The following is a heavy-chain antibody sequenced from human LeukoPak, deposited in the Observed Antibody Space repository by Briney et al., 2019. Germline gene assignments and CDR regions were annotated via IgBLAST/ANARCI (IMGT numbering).Heavy chain of an antibody. CDR3: ARCSSTSCYMSDY. V-gene: IGHV4-34*01. Sequence: SETLSLTCAVYGGSFSGYYWSWIRQPPGKGLEWIGEINHSGSTNYNPSLKSRVTISVDTSKNQFSLKVSSVTAADTAVYYCARCSSTSCYMSDYWGQGTLVTVSS. D-gene: IGHD2-2*02. J-gene: IGHJ4*02. CDR1: GGSFSGYY. CDR2: INHSGST.